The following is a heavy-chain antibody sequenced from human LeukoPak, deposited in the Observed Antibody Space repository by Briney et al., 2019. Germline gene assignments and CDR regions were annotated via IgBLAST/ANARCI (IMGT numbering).Heavy chain of an antibody. CDR3: ARDRGPRTGFMVREAYDY. Sequence: GGSLRLSCAASGFTFSDYYMSWIRQAPGKGLEWVSYINRGGDKICYADSVKGRFTISRDNAKNTLYLQMSSLRAEDTAVYYCARDRGPRTGFMVREAYDYWGQGTLVTVSS. J-gene: IGHJ4*02. V-gene: IGHV3-11*04. D-gene: IGHD3-10*01. CDR2: INRGGDKI. CDR1: GFTFSDYY.